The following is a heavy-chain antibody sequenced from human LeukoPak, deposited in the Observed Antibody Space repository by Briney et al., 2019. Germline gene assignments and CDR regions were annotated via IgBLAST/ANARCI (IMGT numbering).Heavy chain of an antibody. Sequence: QPGGSLRLSCAASGFTFSSYWMSWVRQAPGKGLEWVSGISWNSGSIGYADSVKGRFTISRDNAKNSLYLQMNSLRAEDTALYYCAKDIGHLQWLVAFDYWGQGTLVTVSS. CDR3: AKDIGHLQWLVAFDY. CDR1: GFTFSSYW. V-gene: IGHV3-9*01. CDR2: ISWNSGSI. D-gene: IGHD6-19*01. J-gene: IGHJ4*02.